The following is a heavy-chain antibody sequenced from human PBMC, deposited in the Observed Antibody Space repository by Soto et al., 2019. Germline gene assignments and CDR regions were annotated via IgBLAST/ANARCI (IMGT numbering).Heavy chain of an antibody. J-gene: IGHJ5*02. V-gene: IGHV3-66*01. D-gene: IGHD2-2*01. CDR2: IYSGGST. CDR1: GFTVSSNY. Sequence: EVQLVESGGGLVQPGGSLRLSCAASGFTVSSNYMSWVRQAPGKGLECVSVIYSGGSTSYADSVKGRFTISRDNSKNTLYLQMNSRRAEDTAVYYCARDESRYCSSTSCPGGFDPWGQGTLVTVSS. CDR3: ARDESRYCSSTSCPGGFDP.